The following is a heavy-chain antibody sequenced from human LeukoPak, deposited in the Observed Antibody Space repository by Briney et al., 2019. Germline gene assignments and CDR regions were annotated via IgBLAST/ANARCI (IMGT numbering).Heavy chain of an antibody. CDR2: IRYDGSNK. V-gene: IGHV3-30*02. CDR1: GFTFSSYG. J-gene: IGHJ5*02. D-gene: IGHD3-10*01. Sequence: GGSLRLSCAASGFTFSSYGMHWVRQAPGKGLEGVAFIRYDGSNKYYADSVKGRFTISRDNSKNTLYLQMNSLRAEDTAVYYCAGRGTMVRGVFDPWGQGTLVTVSS. CDR3: AGRGTMVRGVFDP.